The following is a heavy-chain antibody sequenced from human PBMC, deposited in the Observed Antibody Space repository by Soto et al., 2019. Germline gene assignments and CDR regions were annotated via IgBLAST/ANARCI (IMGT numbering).Heavy chain of an antibody. CDR1: GFTFSSYG. Sequence: QVQLVESGGGVVQPGRSLRLSCAASGFTFSSYGMHWVRQAPGKGLEWVAVISYDGSNKYYADSVKGRFTISRDNSKNTLYLQMNSLRAEDTAVYYCARAVGNYYGMDVWGQGTTVTVSS. V-gene: IGHV3-30*03. CDR2: ISYDGSNK. D-gene: IGHD2-15*01. J-gene: IGHJ6*02. CDR3: ARAVGNYYGMDV.